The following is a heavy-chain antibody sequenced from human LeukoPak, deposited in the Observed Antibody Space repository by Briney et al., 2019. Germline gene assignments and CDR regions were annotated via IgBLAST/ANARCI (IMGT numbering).Heavy chain of an antibody. V-gene: IGHV4-59*01. CDR2: IYYSGST. D-gene: IGHD5-18*01. Sequence: SETLSLTCTVSGASISSYYWSWIRQPPGKGLEWIGYIYYSGSTNYNSSLKSRVTISVDTSKNQFSLKLSSVTAADTAVYYCAREEYSYGSYFDYWGQGTLVTVSS. J-gene: IGHJ4*02. CDR1: GASISSYY. CDR3: AREEYSYGSYFDY.